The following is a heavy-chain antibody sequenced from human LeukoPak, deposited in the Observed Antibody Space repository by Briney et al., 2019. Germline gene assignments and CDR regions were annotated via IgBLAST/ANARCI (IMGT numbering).Heavy chain of an antibody. CDR2: ISFDGTKT. CDR3: ARDADYEIGLALDS. J-gene: IGHJ4*02. V-gene: IGHV3-30*14. D-gene: IGHD3-9*01. Sequence: GRSLRLSCTASGFSLNSYALHWVRQAPGSGLEWLALISFDGTKTYYADSVKGRFTISRDYSEETLYLLMDRLRFNDTAVYYCARDADYEIGLALDSWGRGTLVTVSS. CDR1: GFSLNSYA.